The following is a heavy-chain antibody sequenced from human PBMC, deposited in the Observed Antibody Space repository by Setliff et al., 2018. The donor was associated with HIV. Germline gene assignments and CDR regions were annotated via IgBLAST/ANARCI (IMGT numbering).Heavy chain of an antibody. J-gene: IGHJ5*02. CDR2: MNPNSGVS. CDR3: AGGLVSQKVPFDP. Sequence: ASVKVSCKASATFTNVDIHWLRRATGQGLEWMGWMNPNSGVSGYGQKFQGRVTITTDESTSTAYMELSSLGSEDTAVYYCAGGLVSQKVPFDPWGQGTLVTVSS. V-gene: IGHV1-8*01. CDR1: ATFTNVD. D-gene: IGHD1-1*01.